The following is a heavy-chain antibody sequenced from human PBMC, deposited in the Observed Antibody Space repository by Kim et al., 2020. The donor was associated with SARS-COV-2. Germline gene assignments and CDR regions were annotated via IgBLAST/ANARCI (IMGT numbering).Heavy chain of an antibody. D-gene: IGHD3-3*01. J-gene: IGHJ6*02. V-gene: IGHV1-69*13. CDR2: IIPIFGTA. CDR1: GGTFSSYA. Sequence: SVKVSCKASGGTFSSYAISWVRQAPGQGLEWMGGIIPIFGTANYAQKFQGRVTITADESTSTAYMELSSLRSEDTAVYYCARNSNDFWSGGYYYGMDVWGQGTTVTVSS. CDR3: ARNSNDFWSGGYYYGMDV.